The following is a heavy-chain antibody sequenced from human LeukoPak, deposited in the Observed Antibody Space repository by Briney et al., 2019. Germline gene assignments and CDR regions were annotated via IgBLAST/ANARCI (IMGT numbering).Heavy chain of an antibody. J-gene: IGHJ2*01. CDR2: IIPIFGTA. D-gene: IGHD2-2*01. CDR1: GGTFSSYA. V-gene: IGHV1-69*01. Sequence: SVKVSCKASGGTFSSYAISWVRQAPGQGLEWMGGIIPIFGTANYAQKFQGRVTITADESTSTAYMELSSLRSEDTAVYYCARGDLVPAPTKRYFDLWGRGTLVTVSS. CDR3: ARGDLVPAPTKRYFDL.